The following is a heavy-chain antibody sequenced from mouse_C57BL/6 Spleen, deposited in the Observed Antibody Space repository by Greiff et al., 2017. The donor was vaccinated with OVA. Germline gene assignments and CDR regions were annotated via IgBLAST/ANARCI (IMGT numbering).Heavy chain of an antibody. V-gene: IGHV5-4*01. CDR3: ARDLIYYGNYPFAY. D-gene: IGHD2-1*01. CDR1: GFTFSSYA. CDR2: ISDGGSYT. Sequence: DVKLVESGGGLVKPGGSLKLSCAASGFTFSSYAMSWVRQTPEKRLEWVATISDGGSYTYYPDNVKGRFTISRDNAKNNLYLQMSHLKSEDTAMYYCARDLIYYGNYPFAYWGQGTLVTVSA. J-gene: IGHJ3*01.